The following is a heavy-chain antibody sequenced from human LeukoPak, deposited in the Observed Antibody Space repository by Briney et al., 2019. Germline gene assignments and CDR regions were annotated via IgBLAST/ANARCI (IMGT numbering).Heavy chain of an antibody. CDR2: ISYDGSNK. D-gene: IGHD1-26*01. J-gene: IGHJ4*02. Sequence: GRSLRLSCAASGFTFSSYAMHWVRQAPGKGLEWVAVISYDGSNKYYADSVKGRFTISRDNSKNTLYLQMNSLRAEDTAVYYCAKDPRVGATGPYYFDYWGQGTLVTVSS. V-gene: IGHV3-30*04. CDR3: AKDPRVGATGPYYFDY. CDR1: GFTFSSYA.